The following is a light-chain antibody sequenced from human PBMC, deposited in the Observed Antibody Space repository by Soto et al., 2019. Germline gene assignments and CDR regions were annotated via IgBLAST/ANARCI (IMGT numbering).Light chain of an antibody. CDR2: AAS. Sequence: DIQLTQSPSFLSASVGDRVTITCRASQGISSYLAWYQQKPGKAPKLLIYAASTLQSGVPSRFSGSGSGTKFSLTISSLQPEDFASYYCHQRFSYPMFTFGPRTKVDIQ. CDR3: HQRFSYPMFT. V-gene: IGKV1-9*01. CDR1: QGISSY. J-gene: IGKJ3*01.